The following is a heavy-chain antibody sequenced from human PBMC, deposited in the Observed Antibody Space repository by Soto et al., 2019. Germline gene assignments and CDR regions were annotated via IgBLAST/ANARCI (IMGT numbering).Heavy chain of an antibody. V-gene: IGHV4-34*01. CDR1: GGSFSGYY. J-gene: IGHJ4*02. Sequence: SETLSLTCAVYGGSFSGYYWSWIRQPPGKGLEWIGEINHSGSTNYNPSLKSRVTISVDTSKNQFSLKLSSVTAADTAVYYCARFSQGRWLQLNPSAVDYWGQGTLVTVS. CDR3: ARFSQGRWLQLNPSAVDY. D-gene: IGHD5-12*01. CDR2: INHSGST.